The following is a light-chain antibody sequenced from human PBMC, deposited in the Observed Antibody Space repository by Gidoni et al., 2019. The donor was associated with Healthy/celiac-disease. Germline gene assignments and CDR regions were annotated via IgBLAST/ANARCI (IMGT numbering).Light chain of an antibody. CDR2: AAS. Sequence: DLQMTQSPSSLSASVGDRVTITCRASQGISNYLAWYQQKPGKVPKLLIYAASTLQSGVPSRFSGSGSGTDFTLTISSLQPEDVATYYCQKYNSDPRWTFXQXTKVEIK. CDR3: QKYNSDPRWT. V-gene: IGKV1-27*01. CDR1: QGISNY. J-gene: IGKJ1*01.